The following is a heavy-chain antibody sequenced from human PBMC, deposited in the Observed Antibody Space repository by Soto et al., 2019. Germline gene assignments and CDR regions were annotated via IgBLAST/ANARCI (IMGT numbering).Heavy chain of an antibody. CDR3: ARVDSPGGFGFPFDS. CDR2: IVPISGTI. V-gene: IGHV1-69*06. Sequence: SVKVSCKASGGTFSSYALIWVLQAPGQGPERMGGIVPISGTINYAQKFQDRVTIAADKSTSTAYMELTSLTSEDTAIYYCARVDSPGGFGFPFDSCVQGTLVTVSS. D-gene: IGHD3-16*01. J-gene: IGHJ4*02. CDR1: GGTFSSYA.